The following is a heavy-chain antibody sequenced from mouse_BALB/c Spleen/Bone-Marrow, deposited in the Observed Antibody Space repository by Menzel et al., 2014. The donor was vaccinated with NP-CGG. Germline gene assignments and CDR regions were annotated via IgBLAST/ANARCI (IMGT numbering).Heavy chain of an antibody. CDR1: GYAFSSYW. J-gene: IGHJ3*01. CDR3: ARTGILAWFAY. Sequence: LVESGAELVRPGSSVKISCKASGYAFSSYWMNWVKQRPGQGLEWIGQIYPGDGDTNYNGKFKGKATLTADKSSRTAYMQLRSLTSESSPVYFCARTGILAWFAYRGQETLFSVSA. V-gene: IGHV1-80*01. CDR2: IYPGDGDT.